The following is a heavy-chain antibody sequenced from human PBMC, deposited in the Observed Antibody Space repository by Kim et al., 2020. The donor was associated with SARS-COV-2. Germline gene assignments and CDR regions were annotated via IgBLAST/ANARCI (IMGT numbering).Heavy chain of an antibody. Sequence: QGRVTITRDTSASTAYMELSSLRSEDTAVYYCARGTTKQQLVRNYYGMDVWGQGTTVTVSS. V-gene: IGHV1-3*01. D-gene: IGHD6-13*01. J-gene: IGHJ6*02. CDR3: ARGTTKQQLVRNYYGMDV.